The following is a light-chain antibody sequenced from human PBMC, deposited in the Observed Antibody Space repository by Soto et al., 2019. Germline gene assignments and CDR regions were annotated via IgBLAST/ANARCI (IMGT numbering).Light chain of an antibody. J-gene: IGLJ2*01. CDR1: SSNIGSNT. Sequence: QPVLTQPPSASGTPGQRVTISCSGSSSNIGSNTVNWYQQLPGTAPKLLIYDNNQRPSGVPDRFSGSKSGTSASLAISGLQSEDETDYYCAAWDDSLNVVVFGGGTKLTVL. CDR2: DNN. CDR3: AAWDDSLNVVV. V-gene: IGLV1-44*01.